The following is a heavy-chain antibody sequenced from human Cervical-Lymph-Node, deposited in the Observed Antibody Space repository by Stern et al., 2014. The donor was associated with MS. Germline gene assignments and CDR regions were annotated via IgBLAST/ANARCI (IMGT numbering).Heavy chain of an antibody. J-gene: IGHJ4*02. CDR3: ARWLLGLDS. D-gene: IGHD2-15*01. CDR2: IISSGSSV. CDR1: GFTFSDYY. Sequence: VQLVESGGGLVKPGRSLRLSCAASGFTFSDYYMSWIRQAPGKGLEWVSSIISSGSSVTYADSVKGRFTISRDNAKNSMKLQMNSLRAEDTAVYYCARWLLGLDSWGQGTLVTVSS. V-gene: IGHV3-11*01.